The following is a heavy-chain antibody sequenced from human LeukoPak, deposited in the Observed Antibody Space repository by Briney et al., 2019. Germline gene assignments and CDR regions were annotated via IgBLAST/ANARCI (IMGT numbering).Heavy chain of an antibody. J-gene: IGHJ4*02. CDR2: INLSGGST. CDR1: GYTFTTYS. Sequence: ASVKVSCKASGYTFTTYSMHWVRQAPGQGLEWMAIINLSGGSTDYTQKFQGRVTVTRDTSTSTAYMELSSLRSEDTAVYYCARTLVATRPFDYWGQGTLVTVSS. V-gene: IGHV1-46*01. D-gene: IGHD5-12*01. CDR3: ARTLVATRPFDY.